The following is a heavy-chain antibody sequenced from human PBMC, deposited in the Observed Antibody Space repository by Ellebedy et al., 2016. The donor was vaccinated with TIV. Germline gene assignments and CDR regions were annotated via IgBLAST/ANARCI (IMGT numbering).Heavy chain of an antibody. CDR1: GFTFSSYW. CDR2: INSDGSST. Sequence: GESLKISCAASGFTFSSYWMHWVRQAPGKGLVWVSRINSDGSSTSYADSVKGRFTISRDNAKNTLYLQMNSLRAEDTAVYYCAKVPSPLYYYYGMDVWGQGTTVTVSS. J-gene: IGHJ6*02. CDR3: AKVPSPLYYYYGMDV. V-gene: IGHV3-74*01.